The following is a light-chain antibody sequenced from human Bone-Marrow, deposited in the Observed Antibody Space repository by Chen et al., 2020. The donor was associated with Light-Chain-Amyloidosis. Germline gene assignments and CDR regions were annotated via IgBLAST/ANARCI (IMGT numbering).Light chain of an antibody. CDR1: YLPTKN. J-gene: IGLJ2*01. V-gene: IGLV3-25*03. CDR3: QSADSSGTYEVI. Sequence: YELTQPPSVSVAAGQTARITCPGDYLPTKNADWYQQKPGQAPVLVVHRDTESPSGISGRFSCSSAGTTATMPISGGQAEDEADYHCQSADSSGTYEVIFGGGTKLTVL. CDR2: RDT.